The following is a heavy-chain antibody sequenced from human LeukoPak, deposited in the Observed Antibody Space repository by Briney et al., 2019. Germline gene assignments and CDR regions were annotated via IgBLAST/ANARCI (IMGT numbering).Heavy chain of an antibody. J-gene: IGHJ6*03. CDR1: GFTVSSSY. CDR3: ARLEQNSFYYMDV. D-gene: IGHD1-1*01. Sequence: PGGSLRLSCVASGFTVSSSYMGWVRQAPGKGMEWVSVFYSGGTTYYPESVKGRFTISRDNSESTLFLQMDNLRAEDTAVYYCARLEQNSFYYMDVWGKGTTVTVSS. V-gene: IGHV3-53*01. CDR2: FYSGGTT.